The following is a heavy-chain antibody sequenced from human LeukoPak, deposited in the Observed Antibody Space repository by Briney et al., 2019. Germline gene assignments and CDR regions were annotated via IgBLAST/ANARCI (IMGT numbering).Heavy chain of an antibody. D-gene: IGHD2-21*02. V-gene: IGHV3-23*01. CDR2: ISADGRT. CDR1: GFTFSSYS. J-gene: IGHJ4*02. CDR3: AKESRLCGGDCFSLLDN. Sequence: GGSLRLSCAASGFTFSSYSMSWVRQAPGKGLEWVSLISADGRTFYAGSVKGRFTISRDNYKNTLYLQMNSLRAEDTAVYYCAKESRLCGGDCFSLLDNWGQGTLVSVSS.